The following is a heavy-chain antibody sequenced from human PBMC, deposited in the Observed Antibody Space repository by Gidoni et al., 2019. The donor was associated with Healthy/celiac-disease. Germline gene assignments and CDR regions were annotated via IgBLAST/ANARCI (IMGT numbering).Heavy chain of an antibody. J-gene: IGHJ3*02. CDR3: ARVALVPTVTTPGAFDI. V-gene: IGHV4-38-2*01. CDR2: IYHSGST. Sequence: QVQLQESGPGLVKPSETLSLTCAVSGYSISSGYYWGWIRQPPGKGLEWIGSIYHSGSTYYNPSLKSRVTISVDTSKNQFSLKLSSVTAADTAVYYCARVALVPTVTTPGAFDIWGQGTMVTVSS. CDR1: GYSISSGYY. D-gene: IGHD4-17*01.